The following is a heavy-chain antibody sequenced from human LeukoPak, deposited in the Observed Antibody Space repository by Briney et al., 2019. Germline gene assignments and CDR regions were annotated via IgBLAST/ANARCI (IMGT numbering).Heavy chain of an antibody. Sequence: ASVKVSCKASGGTFSSYAISWVQQAPGQGLEWMGRIIPILGIANYAQKFQGRVTITADKSTSTAYMELSSLRSEDTAVYYCARDGGWYMYYFDYWGQGTLVTVSS. CDR2: IIPILGIA. D-gene: IGHD6-19*01. CDR1: GGTFSSYA. J-gene: IGHJ4*02. CDR3: ARDGGWYMYYFDY. V-gene: IGHV1-69*04.